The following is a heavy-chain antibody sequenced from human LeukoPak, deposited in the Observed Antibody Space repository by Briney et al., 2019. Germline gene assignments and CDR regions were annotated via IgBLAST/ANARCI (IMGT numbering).Heavy chain of an antibody. V-gene: IGHV3-23*01. CDR1: GFTFYMYA. Sequence: PGASLSLSCQASGFTFYMYAMSWVRQAPGKGLEWVASMCGTAGCTFYPESVKGRFTISRDNSKNVLYLRMNSLTAEDTAIYYCAKDRPNFHENSGHYYRRDGDSWGQGTLVTVSS. CDR2: MCGTAGCT. D-gene: IGHD3-22*01. CDR3: AKDRPNFHENSGHYYRRDGDS. J-gene: IGHJ5*01.